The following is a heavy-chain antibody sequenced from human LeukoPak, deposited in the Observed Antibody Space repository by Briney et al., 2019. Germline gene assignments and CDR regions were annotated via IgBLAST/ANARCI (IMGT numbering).Heavy chain of an antibody. J-gene: IGHJ4*02. CDR3: AGDRWRGAPDYFDC. CDR2: VSKDTVTK. Sequence: GGSLRLSCAASGFSLTHDAIHWVRQAPGKGLEWVAVVSKDTVTKFYRDSVKGRFTVSTDSSKNTVYLQMTGLRSEDTAVYYCAGDRWRGAPDYFDCWGQGTLVTVSS. D-gene: IGHD1-26*01. V-gene: IGHV3-30*03. CDR1: GFSLTHDA.